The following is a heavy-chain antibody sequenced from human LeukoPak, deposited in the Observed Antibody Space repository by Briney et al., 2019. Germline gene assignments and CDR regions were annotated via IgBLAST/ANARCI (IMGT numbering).Heavy chain of an antibody. J-gene: IGHJ5*02. CDR1: GYSFPNYW. CDR3: ARGPYAYTSSATLGSYNWFDG. V-gene: IGHV5-51*01. CDR2: IYTGDSHT. D-gene: IGHD2-2*02. Sequence: GESLKISCKGSGYSFPNYWIGWVRQMPGKGLEWMGIIYTGDSHTRYSPYFQDQVTISVDKSISTTYLQWSSLKASDTAMYYCARGPYAYTSSATLGSYNWFDGWGQGSLVTVSS.